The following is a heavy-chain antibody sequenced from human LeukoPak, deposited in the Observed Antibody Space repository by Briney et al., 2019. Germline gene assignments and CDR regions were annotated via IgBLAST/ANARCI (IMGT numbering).Heavy chain of an antibody. V-gene: IGHV5-10-1*01. Sequence: GESLKISCKGSGYSFTSYWISWVRQMPGKGLEWMGRIDPSDSYTNYSPSFQGHVTISADKSISTAYLQWSSLKASDTAMYYCARHVPYGDYVNYHYYGMDVWGKGTTVTVSS. CDR3: ARHVPYGDYVNYHYYGMDV. J-gene: IGHJ6*04. CDR2: IDPSDSYT. CDR1: GYSFTSYW. D-gene: IGHD4-17*01.